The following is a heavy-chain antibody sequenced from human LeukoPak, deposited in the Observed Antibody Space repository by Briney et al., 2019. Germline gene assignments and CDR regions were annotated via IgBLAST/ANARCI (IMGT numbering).Heavy chain of an antibody. Sequence: PGGSLRVSCAASGFTFSTYWMHWVRQAPGEGLVWVSRINSDDSIINYADSVKGRFTISRDNAKNTLYLQMNSLRAEDTAVYYCARERGLKPWGPHDAFDIWGQGTMVTVSS. V-gene: IGHV3-74*01. CDR2: INSDDSII. D-gene: IGHD7-27*01. CDR3: ARERGLKPWGPHDAFDI. CDR1: GFTFSTYW. J-gene: IGHJ3*02.